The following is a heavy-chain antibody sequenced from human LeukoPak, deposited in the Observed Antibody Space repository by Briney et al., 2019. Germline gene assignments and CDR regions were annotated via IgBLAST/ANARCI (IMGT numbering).Heavy chain of an antibody. J-gene: IGHJ4*02. CDR3: ARDLGYSSGPNY. CDR1: GFSFSSFS. V-gene: IGHV3-21*01. CDR2: ISGGSSFA. Sequence: PGGSLRLSCAASGFSFSSFSMNWVRQAPGKGLEWVSYISGGSSFAYYVDSVKGRFTISRDNAKNSLYLQMNSLRAEDTAVYYCARDLGYSSGPNYWGQGTRVTVSS. D-gene: IGHD6-19*01.